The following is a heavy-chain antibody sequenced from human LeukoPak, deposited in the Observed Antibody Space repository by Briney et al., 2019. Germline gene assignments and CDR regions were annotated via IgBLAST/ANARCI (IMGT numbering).Heavy chain of an antibody. J-gene: IGHJ4*02. CDR1: GFTFSSYG. D-gene: IGHD2-15*01. CDR3: AKDKGYCSGGSCYGGGD. Sequence: PGRSLRLSCAASGFTFSSYGMHWVRQAPGKGLEWVAVISYDGSNKYYADSVKGRFTISRDNSKNTLYLQMNSLRAEDTAVYYCAKDKGYCSGGSCYGGGDWGQGTLVTVPS. CDR2: ISYDGSNK. V-gene: IGHV3-30*18.